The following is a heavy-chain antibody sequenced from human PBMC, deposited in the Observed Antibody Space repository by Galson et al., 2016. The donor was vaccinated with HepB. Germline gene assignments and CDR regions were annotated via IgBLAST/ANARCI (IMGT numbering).Heavy chain of an antibody. Sequence: SLRLSCAASGFSVSNNYMTWVRQAPGKGLEWVSLIYSGGGTSFADSVKGRFTISRDNSKNTLYLQMNSLRAEDTAVYYCARGGASDASGNWGQGTLVTVSS. CDR2: IYSGGGT. CDR3: ARGGASDASGN. D-gene: IGHD2-21*02. CDR1: GFSVSNNY. V-gene: IGHV3-53*01. J-gene: IGHJ4*02.